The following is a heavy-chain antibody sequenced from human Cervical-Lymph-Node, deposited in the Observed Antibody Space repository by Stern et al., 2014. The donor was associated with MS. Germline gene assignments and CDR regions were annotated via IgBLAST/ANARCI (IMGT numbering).Heavy chain of an antibody. Sequence: QMQLVQSWAEVQKPGSSVKVSCKASGDTSNTDAIHWVRQAPGQGLEWLGGTITVFGTTVYAQRFKGRVSIAADESTATDYMELSSLRSDDTAVYYCTRGASSAAWYKHGVDVWGQGTTVTVSS. V-gene: IGHV1-69*01. CDR1: GDTSNTDA. CDR2: TITVFGTT. D-gene: IGHD1-14*01. J-gene: IGHJ6*02. CDR3: TRGASSAAWYKHGVDV.